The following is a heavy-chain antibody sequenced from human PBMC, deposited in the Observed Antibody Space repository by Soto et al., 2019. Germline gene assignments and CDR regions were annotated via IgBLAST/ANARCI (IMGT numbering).Heavy chain of an antibody. V-gene: IGHV4-59*01. Sequence: QVQLQESGPGLVKPSETLSLTCTVSGGSMSGSFWSWIRQPPGKGLEWIGYIYYRGNTDYIPSLKSRVTISVDTSKNQFSLKLSSVTAADTAVYYCARGAGYSSSSPFDPWGQGTLVIVSS. CDR3: ARGAGYSSSSPFDP. D-gene: IGHD6-13*01. CDR2: IYYRGNT. CDR1: GGSMSGSF. J-gene: IGHJ5*02.